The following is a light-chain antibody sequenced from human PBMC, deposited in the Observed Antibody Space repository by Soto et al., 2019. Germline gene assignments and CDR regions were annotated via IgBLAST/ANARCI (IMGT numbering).Light chain of an antibody. CDR1: QSVSSN. V-gene: IGKV3-15*01. J-gene: IGKJ5*01. CDR3: QQSYSTPLT. Sequence: EIVLAQSPATLSVSPGERSTLSWRASQSVSSNLAWYQQKPGQAPRLLIYDASTRATVIPARFSGSGSGTEFTLTISSLQPEDFATYYCQQSYSTPLTFGQGTRLEIK. CDR2: DAS.